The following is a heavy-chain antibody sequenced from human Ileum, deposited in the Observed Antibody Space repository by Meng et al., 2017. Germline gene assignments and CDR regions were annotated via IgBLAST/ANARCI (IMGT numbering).Heavy chain of an antibody. CDR3: ASSIIGAADDINFDH. V-gene: IGHV3-7*01. J-gene: IGHJ4*02. Sequence: GESLKISCAASGFAFSNHWMCWVRQAPGKGLEWVAGVKQDESLKYYVDSVKGRFTISRDNAKKSLFLQMNSLRAEDTAVYYCASSIIGAADDINFDHWGQGTLVTVSS. D-gene: IGHD3-9*01. CDR1: GFAFSNHW. CDR2: VKQDESLK.